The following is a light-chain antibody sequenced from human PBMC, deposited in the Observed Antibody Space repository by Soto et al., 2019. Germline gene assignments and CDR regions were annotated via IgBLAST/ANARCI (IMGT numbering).Light chain of an antibody. V-gene: IGKV1-9*01. CDR3: QQFDSYPRT. CDR1: QGIGTY. CDR2: ASS. Sequence: IQLTQSPSSLSASVGDRVTVTCRASQGIGTYLVWYQQKRGKAPTLLIYASSTLETGVPSRFSGSGSGTEFSLTISSLHPEDVATYYCQQFDSYPRTFGQGTKVEIK. J-gene: IGKJ1*01.